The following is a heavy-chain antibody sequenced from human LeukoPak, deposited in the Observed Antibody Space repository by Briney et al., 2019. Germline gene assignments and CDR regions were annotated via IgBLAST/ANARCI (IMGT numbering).Heavy chain of an antibody. D-gene: IGHD2-15*01. CDR3: ARDRLYCSGSSCHRGFDY. Sequence: SETLSLTCTVSGGSISSYYWSWIRQPPGKGLEWIGYISYSGSTNYNPSLKSRVTISVDTSKNQFSPKLSSVTAADTAVYYCARDRLYCSGSSCHRGFDYWAREPWSPSPQ. CDR2: ISYSGST. J-gene: IGHJ4*02. CDR1: GGSISSYY. V-gene: IGHV4-59*01.